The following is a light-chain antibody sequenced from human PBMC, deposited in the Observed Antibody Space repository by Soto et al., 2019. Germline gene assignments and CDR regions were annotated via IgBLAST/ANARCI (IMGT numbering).Light chain of an antibody. CDR2: EAS. Sequence: EIVLTQSPGTLSLSPGERATLSCRTSQSVSNSYLAWYQQKPGQAPRLLMYEASSRATGIPDRFSGSGSGTDFTITISRLEPEDFAVYYCQQYGSPPNTFGQGTKVDIK. CDR1: QSVSNSY. CDR3: QQYGSPPNT. V-gene: IGKV3-20*01. J-gene: IGKJ1*01.